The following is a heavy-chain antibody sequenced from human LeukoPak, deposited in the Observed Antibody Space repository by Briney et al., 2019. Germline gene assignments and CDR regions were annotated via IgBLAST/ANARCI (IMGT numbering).Heavy chain of an antibody. V-gene: IGHV1-8*03. D-gene: IGHD6-13*01. CDR1: GYTFTSYD. CDR3: ARAWGSWYVDC. CDR2: MNPNSGNT. Sequence: ASVKVSCKASGYTFTSYDINWVRQATGQGLEWMGWMNPNSGNTGYAQKFQGRVTITRNTSISTAYMELSRLTSDDTAFYYCARAWGSWYVDCWGQGTLVTVSS. J-gene: IGHJ4*02.